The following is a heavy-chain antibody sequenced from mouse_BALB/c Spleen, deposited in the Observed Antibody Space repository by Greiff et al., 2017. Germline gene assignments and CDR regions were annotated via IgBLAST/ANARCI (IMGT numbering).Heavy chain of an antibody. J-gene: IGHJ1*01. CDR2: ILPGSGST. D-gene: IGHD1-1*01. CDR1: GYTFSSYW. Sequence: QVQLKESGAELMKPGASVKISCKATGYTFSSYWIEWVKQRPGHGLEWIGEILPGSGSTNYNEKFKGKATFTADTSSNTAYMQLSSLTSEDSAVYYCARNYGSLYWYFDVWGAGTTVTVSS. CDR3: ARNYGSLYWYFDV. V-gene: IGHV1-9*01.